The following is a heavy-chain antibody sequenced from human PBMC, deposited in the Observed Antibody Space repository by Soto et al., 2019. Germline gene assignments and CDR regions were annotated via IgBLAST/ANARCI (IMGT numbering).Heavy chain of an antibody. CDR1: GYTFTSYD. V-gene: IGHV1-8*01. CDR3: AGGIAVAGIMGVDY. D-gene: IGHD6-19*01. CDR2: MNPNSGNT. Sequence: ASVKVSCKASGYTFTSYDINWVRQATGQGLEWMGWMNPNSGNTGYAQKFQGRVTMTRNTSISTAYMELSSLRSEDTAVYYCAGGIAVAGIMGVDYWGQGTLVTVSS. J-gene: IGHJ4*02.